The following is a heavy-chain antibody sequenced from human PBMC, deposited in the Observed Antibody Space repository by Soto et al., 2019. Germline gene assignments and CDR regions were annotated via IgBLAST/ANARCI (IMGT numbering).Heavy chain of an antibody. V-gene: IGHV4-39*01. D-gene: IGHD2-21*02. CDR2: IYYSGRT. CDR3: ARQRTTVVTKAYFDH. Sequence: PSETLSFTCIVSGESISSSSYYWGWIRQPPGKGLEWIGSIYYSGRTYYNPSFKSRVTISIDTSKNQFSLKLSSVTATETAVYYCARQRTTVVTKAYFDHWGQGALVTVSS. J-gene: IGHJ4*02. CDR1: GESISSSSYY.